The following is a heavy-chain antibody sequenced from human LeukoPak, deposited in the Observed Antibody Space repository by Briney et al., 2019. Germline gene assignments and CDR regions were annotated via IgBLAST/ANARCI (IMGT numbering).Heavy chain of an antibody. CDR1: GGSFSGYY. CDR3: ARGVVVTMIVVVETFDY. J-gene: IGHJ4*02. CDR2: INHSGST. V-gene: IGHV4-34*01. Sequence: SETLSLTCAVYGGSFSGYYWSWIRQPPGKGLEWIGEINHSGSTYYNPSLKSRVTISLDTSKNQFSLKLSSVTAADTAVYYCARGVVVTMIVVVETFDYWGQGTLVTVSS. D-gene: IGHD3-22*01.